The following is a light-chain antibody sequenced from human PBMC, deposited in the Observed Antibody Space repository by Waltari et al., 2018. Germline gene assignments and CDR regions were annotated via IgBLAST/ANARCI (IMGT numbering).Light chain of an antibody. CDR1: TSNCGRHY. Sequence: QTVLTQPPSASVTPGQRLTISCYGRTSNCGRHYVYWYQQFPGPAPKLLVYRNNERPSGVPDRISGSKSGTSASLAISGLRSEDEADYYCATWDGSLTAWVFGGGTKVTVL. CDR2: RNN. V-gene: IGLV1-47*01. J-gene: IGLJ3*02. CDR3: ATWDGSLTAWV.